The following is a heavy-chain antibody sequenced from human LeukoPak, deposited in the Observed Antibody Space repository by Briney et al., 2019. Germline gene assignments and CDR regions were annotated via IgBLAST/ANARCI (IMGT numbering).Heavy chain of an antibody. V-gene: IGHV4-4*07. CDR2: IYTSGST. D-gene: IGHD2-21*01. CDR3: ARGLGLAPYSPLGY. Sequence: SETLSLTCTVSDGSISSYYWSWIRQPAGKGLEWIGRIYTSGSTNYNPSLKSRVTMSVDTSKNQFSLKLSSVTAADTAVYYCARGLGLAPYSPLGYWGQGTLVTVSS. J-gene: IGHJ4*02. CDR1: DGSISSYY.